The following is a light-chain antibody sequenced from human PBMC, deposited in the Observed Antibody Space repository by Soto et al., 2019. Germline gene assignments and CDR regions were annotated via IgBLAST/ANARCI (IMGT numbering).Light chain of an antibody. CDR1: HYVYSN. CDR3: QQYQNLWT. J-gene: IGKJ1*01. CDR2: RAS. V-gene: IGKV3-15*01. Sequence: EIAMTQSPATLSVSPGERATLSCTASHYVYSNVAWFQQRPGQAPRLLIYRASARATGTPARFSGSGSGTEFTLTITSLQSEDFALYYCQQYQNLWTFGQGTEVEI.